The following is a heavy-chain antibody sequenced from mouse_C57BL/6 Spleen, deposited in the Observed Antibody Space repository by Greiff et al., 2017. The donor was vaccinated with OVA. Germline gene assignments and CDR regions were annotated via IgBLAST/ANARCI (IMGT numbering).Heavy chain of an antibody. CDR2: IDPSDSYT. CDR3: ARWNDGYYGWYFDV. D-gene: IGHD2-3*01. V-gene: IGHV1-69*01. J-gene: IGHJ1*03. Sequence: QVQLKQPGAELVMPGASVKLSCKASGYTFTSYWMHWVKQRPGQGLEWIGEIDPSDSYTNYNQKFKGKSTLTVDKSSSTAYMQLRSLTSADSAVYYCARWNDGYYGWYFDVWGTGTTVTVSS. CDR1: GYTFTSYW.